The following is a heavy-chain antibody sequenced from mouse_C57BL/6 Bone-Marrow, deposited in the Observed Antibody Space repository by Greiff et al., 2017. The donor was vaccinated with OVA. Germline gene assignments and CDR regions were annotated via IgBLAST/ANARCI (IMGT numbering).Heavy chain of an antibody. CDR3: ARDEGTTVVSFDY. V-gene: IGHV5-4*01. CDR1: GFTFSSYA. D-gene: IGHD1-1*01. J-gene: IGHJ2*01. CDR2: ISDGGSYT. Sequence: EVQVVESGGGLVKPGGSLKLSCAASGFTFSSYAMSWVRQTPEKRLEWVATISDGGSYTYYPDNVKGRFTISRDNAKNNLYLQMSHLKSEDTAMYYCARDEGTTVVSFDYWGQGTTLTVSS.